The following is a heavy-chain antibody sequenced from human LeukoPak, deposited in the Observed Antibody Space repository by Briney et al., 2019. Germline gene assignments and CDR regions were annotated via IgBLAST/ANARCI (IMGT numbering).Heavy chain of an antibody. V-gene: IGHV4-34*01. J-gene: IGHJ4*02. CDR3: ARGQNLFDY. Sequence: PSETLSLTCAVYGGSFSGYYWNWIRQPPGKGLEWIGEINHSGSTNYNPSLKSRVTISVDTSKNQFSLKLSSVTAADTAVYYCARGQNLFDYWGQGTLVTVSS. CDR1: GGSFSGYY. CDR2: INHSGST.